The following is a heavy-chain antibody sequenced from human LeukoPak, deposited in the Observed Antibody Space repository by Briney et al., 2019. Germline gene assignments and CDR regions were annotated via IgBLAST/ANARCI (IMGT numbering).Heavy chain of an antibody. CDR3: ARWVYYYDSSGCPGGNNWFDP. J-gene: IGHJ5*02. Sequence: RASVKVSCKASGYTFTSYDINWVRQATGQGLEWMGWMNPNSGNTGYAQKFQGRVTMTRNTSISTAYMELSSLRSEDTAVYYCARWVYYYDSSGCPGGNNWFDPWGQGTLVTVSS. CDR1: GYTFTSYD. D-gene: IGHD3-22*01. V-gene: IGHV1-8*01. CDR2: MNPNSGNT.